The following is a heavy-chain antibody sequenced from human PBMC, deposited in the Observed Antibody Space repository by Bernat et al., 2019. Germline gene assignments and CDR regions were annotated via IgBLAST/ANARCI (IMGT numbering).Heavy chain of an antibody. V-gene: IGHV3-66*02. CDR3: ARYYYGSGSYYRNRPNDAFDI. CDR1: GFTVSSNY. D-gene: IGHD3-10*01. CDR2: IYSGGST. J-gene: IGHJ3*02. Sequence: VQLVESGGGVVQPGRSLRLSCAASGFTVSSNYMSWVRQAPGKGLEWVSVIYSGGSTYYADSVKGRFTISRDNSKNTLYLQMNSLRAEDTAVYYCARYYYGSGSYYRNRPNDAFDIWGQGTMVTVSS.